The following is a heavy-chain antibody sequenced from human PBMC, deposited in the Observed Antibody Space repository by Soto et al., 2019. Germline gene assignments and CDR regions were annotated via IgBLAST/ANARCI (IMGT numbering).Heavy chain of an antibody. V-gene: IGHV1-69*01. CDR3: ARFRYSSGCHEALLFFDY. D-gene: IGHD6-19*01. Sequence: QVQLVQSGAEVKRPGSSVKVSCKVSGGTFNSYALSWVRQAPGQGLAWKGGIIPIFDTTKYIQKFQGRVTITADESTSTAYMELSSLRSDDTAVYYGARFRYSSGCHEALLFFDYWGQGTLVTVSS. CDR2: IIPIFDTT. CDR1: GGTFNSYA. J-gene: IGHJ4*02.